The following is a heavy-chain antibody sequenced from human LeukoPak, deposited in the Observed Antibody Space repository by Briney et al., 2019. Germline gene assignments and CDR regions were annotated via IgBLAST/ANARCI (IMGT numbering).Heavy chain of an antibody. J-gene: IGHJ4*02. CDR3: ARDLYCSSTSCPNY. Sequence: GGSLRLSCAASGVTFSSYSMNWVRQAPGKGLEWVSSISSSSSYIYYADSVKGRFTISRDNAKNSLYLQMNSLRAEDTAVYYCARDLYCSSTSCPNYWGQGTLVTVSS. V-gene: IGHV3-21*01. CDR2: ISSSSSYI. D-gene: IGHD2-2*01. CDR1: GVTFSSYS.